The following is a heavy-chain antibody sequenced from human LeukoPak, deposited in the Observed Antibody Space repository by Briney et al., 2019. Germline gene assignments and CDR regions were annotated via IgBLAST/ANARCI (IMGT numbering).Heavy chain of an antibody. CDR2: IKSKDDDETI. CDR3: VRGLELRGVNTPCY. Sequence: GGSLRLSCATSGFTFRNAWMTWVRQAPRKGLEWVGRIKSKDDDETIDYAAPVKGRFAISRDDSKNTLYLQMTSLKTEDTGVYYCVRGLELRGVNTPCYWGQGTLVTVSS. V-gene: IGHV3-15*01. CDR1: GFTFRNAW. D-gene: IGHD3-10*01. J-gene: IGHJ4*02.